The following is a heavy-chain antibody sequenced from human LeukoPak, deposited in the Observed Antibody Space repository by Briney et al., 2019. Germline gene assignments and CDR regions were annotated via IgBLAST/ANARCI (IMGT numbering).Heavy chain of an antibody. Sequence: ASVKVSCKASGGTFSSYTISWVRQAPGQGLEWMGRIIPILGIANYAQKFQGRVTITADKSTSTAYMELSSLRSEDTAVYHCARDGCSSTSCYDYYYMDVWGKGTTVTVSS. CDR3: ARDGCSSTSCYDYYYMDV. CDR1: GGTFSSYT. J-gene: IGHJ6*03. CDR2: IIPILGIA. D-gene: IGHD2-2*01. V-gene: IGHV1-69*04.